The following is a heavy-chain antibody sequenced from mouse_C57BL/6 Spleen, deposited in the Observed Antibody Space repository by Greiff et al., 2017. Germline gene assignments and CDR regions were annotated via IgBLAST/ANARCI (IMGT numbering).Heavy chain of an antibody. CDR3: ARVDWDGFAY. J-gene: IGHJ3*01. D-gene: IGHD4-1*01. Sequence: VKLMESGAELARPGASVKMSCKASGYTFTSYTMHWVKQRPGQGLEWIGYINPSSGYTKYNQKFKDKATLTADKSSSTAYMQLSSLTSEDSAVYYCARVDWDGFAYWGQGTLVTVSA. CDR2: INPSSGYT. CDR1: GYTFTSYT. V-gene: IGHV1-4*01.